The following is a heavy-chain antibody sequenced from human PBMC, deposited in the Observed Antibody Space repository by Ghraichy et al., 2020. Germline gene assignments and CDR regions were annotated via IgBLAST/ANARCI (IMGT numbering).Heavy chain of an antibody. Sequence: GGSLRLSCAASGFTFSSYAMSWVRQAPGKGLEWVSAISGSGGSTYYADSVKGRFTISRDNSKNTLYLQMNSLRAEDTAVYYCAKTGFGYSSSSGAFDIWGQGTMVTVSS. D-gene: IGHD6-6*01. J-gene: IGHJ3*02. CDR3: AKTGFGYSSSSGAFDI. V-gene: IGHV3-23*01. CDR2: ISGSGGST. CDR1: GFTFSSYA.